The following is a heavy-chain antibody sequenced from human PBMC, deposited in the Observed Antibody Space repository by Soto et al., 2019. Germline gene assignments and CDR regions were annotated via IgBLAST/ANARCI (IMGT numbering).Heavy chain of an antibody. CDR3: ASSKPTGYSSSWHDY. Sequence: QVQLVQSGAEVKKPGASVKVSCKASGYTFTSYGISWVRQAPGQGLEWMGWISAYNGNTNYAQKLQGRVTMTTDTSTSTAYMELRSLRSDATAVYYCASSKPTGYSSSWHDYWGQGTLVTVSS. D-gene: IGHD6-13*01. J-gene: IGHJ4*02. CDR2: ISAYNGNT. CDR1: GYTFTSYG. V-gene: IGHV1-18*01.